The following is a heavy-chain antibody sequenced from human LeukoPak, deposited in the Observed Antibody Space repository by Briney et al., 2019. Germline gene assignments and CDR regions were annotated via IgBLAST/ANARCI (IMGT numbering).Heavy chain of an antibody. CDR2: INPNSGGT. V-gene: IGHV1-2*02. Sequence: GASVKVSCNASGYTFTGYYMHWVRQAPGQGLEWMGWINPNSGGTNYAQKFQGRVTMTRDTSISTAYMELSRLRSDDTAVYYCAREGKYDYVWGSYHHGNWFDPWGQGTLVTVSS. CDR1: GYTFTGYY. J-gene: IGHJ5*02. CDR3: AREGKYDYVWGSYHHGNWFDP. D-gene: IGHD3-16*02.